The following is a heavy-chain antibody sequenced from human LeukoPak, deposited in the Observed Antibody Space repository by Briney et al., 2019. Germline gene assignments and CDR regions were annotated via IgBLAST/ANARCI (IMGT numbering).Heavy chain of an antibody. CDR2: ISGSGGST. CDR1: GFTFSSYA. CDR3: AKEGPTGRYYYYGMDV. Sequence: QPGGSLRLSCAASGFTFSSYAMSWVRQAPGKGLEWVSAISGSGGSTYYADSVKGRFTISRDDSKNTLYLQMNSLRAEDTAVYYCAKEGPTGRYYYYGMDVWGQGTTVTVSS. J-gene: IGHJ6*02. V-gene: IGHV3-23*01.